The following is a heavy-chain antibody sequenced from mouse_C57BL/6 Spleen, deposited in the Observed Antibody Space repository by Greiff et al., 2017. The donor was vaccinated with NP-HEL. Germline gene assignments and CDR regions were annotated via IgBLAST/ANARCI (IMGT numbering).Heavy chain of an antibody. CDR2: IYPGSGST. J-gene: IGHJ3*01. Sequence: QVQLQQPGAELVKPGASVKMSCKASGYTFTSYWITWVKQRPGQGLEWIGDIYPGSGSTNYNEKFKSKATLTVDTSSSTAYMQLSSLTSEDSAVYYCARRDNDEEKDGFAYWGQGTLVTVSA. CDR1: GYTFTSYW. V-gene: IGHV1-55*01. CDR3: ARRDNDEEKDGFAY. D-gene: IGHD2-12*01.